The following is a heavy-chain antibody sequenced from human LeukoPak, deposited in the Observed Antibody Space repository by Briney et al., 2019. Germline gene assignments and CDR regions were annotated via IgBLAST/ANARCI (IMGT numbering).Heavy chain of an antibody. CDR3: ARGLSPPEYYFDY. Sequence: SETLSLTCTVSGGSISSSNYYWSWIRQPAGKGLEWIGRIYTSGSTNYNPSLKSRVTMSVDTSKNQFSLKLSSVTAADTAVYYCARGLSPPEYYFDYWGQGTLVTVSS. J-gene: IGHJ4*02. CDR2: IYTSGST. V-gene: IGHV4-61*02. CDR1: GGSISSSNYY. D-gene: IGHD2-21*01.